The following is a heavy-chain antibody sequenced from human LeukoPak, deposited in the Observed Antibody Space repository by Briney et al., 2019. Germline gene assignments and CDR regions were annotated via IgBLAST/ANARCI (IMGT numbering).Heavy chain of an antibody. CDR1: GGSISSHY. D-gene: IGHD3-3*01. J-gene: IGHJ3*02. V-gene: IGHV4-59*11. Sequence: SETLSLTCTVSGGSISSHYWSWIRQSPGKGLEWIGYMYDSGNTNYNPSLKSRVTISVDTSKNQFSLKLSSVTAADTAVYYCARTLYDFWSGYYSNHDAFDIWGQGTMVTVSS. CDR3: ARTLYDFWSGYYSNHDAFDI. CDR2: MYDSGNT.